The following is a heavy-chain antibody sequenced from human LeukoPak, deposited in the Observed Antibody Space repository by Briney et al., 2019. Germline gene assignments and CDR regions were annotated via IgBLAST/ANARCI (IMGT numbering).Heavy chain of an antibody. D-gene: IGHD6-6*01. V-gene: IGHV4-4*07. CDR3: ARHIHLGDYSSSSFYFDY. Sequence: KPSETLSLTCTVSGGSISSYYWSWIRQPAGKGLEWIGRIYTSGSTNYNPSLKSRVTMSVDTSKNQFSLKLSSVTAADTAVYYCARHIHLGDYSSSSFYFDYWGQGTLVTVSS. J-gene: IGHJ4*02. CDR1: GGSISSYY. CDR2: IYTSGST.